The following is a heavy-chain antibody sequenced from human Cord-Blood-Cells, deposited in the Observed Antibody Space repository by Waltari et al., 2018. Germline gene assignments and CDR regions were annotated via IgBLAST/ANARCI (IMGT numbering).Heavy chain of an antibody. J-gene: IGHJ4*02. CDR1: GYTFTSYG. V-gene: IGHV1-18*01. Sequence: QVQLVQSGAEVKKPGASVKVSCKASGYTFTSYGISWVRQAPGQGLEWMGWISAYNGNTNYAQKLQGRVTMTTDTSTSTAYMELRSLRSDDTAVYYCARAPYCTGGVCYNTVTDYWGQGTLVTVSS. CDR2: ISAYNGNT. CDR3: ARAPYCTGGVCYNTVTDY. D-gene: IGHD2-8*02.